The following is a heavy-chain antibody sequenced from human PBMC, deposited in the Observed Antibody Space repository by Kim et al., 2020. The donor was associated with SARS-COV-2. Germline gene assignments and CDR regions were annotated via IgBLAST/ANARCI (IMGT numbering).Heavy chain of an antibody. CDR1: GFTFSSYG. D-gene: IGHD3-3*01. CDR2: IWYDGSNK. Sequence: GGSLRLSCAASGFTFSSYGMHWVRQAPGKGLEWVAVIWYDGSNKYYADSVKGRFTISRDNSKNTLYLQMNSLRAEDTAVYYCARDGVGFLEWLLPTNSFDYWGQGTLVTISS. J-gene: IGHJ4*02. V-gene: IGHV3-33*01. CDR3: ARDGVGFLEWLLPTNSFDY.